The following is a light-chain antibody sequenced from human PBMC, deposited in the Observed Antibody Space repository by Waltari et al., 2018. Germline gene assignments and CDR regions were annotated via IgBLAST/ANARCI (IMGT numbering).Light chain of an antibody. J-gene: IGKJ3*01. CDR2: SSS. CDR1: RSVSGDY. CDR3: HQYGNSPFT. V-gene: IGKV3-20*01. Sequence: EVVLTQSPGTLSLSPGERATLSCGASRSVSGDYLAWYQQKPGQAPRLLILSSSSRATGVPDRFSGSGSGTDFTLTISRLEPEDFAVYYCHQYGNSPFTFGPGTKVDIK.